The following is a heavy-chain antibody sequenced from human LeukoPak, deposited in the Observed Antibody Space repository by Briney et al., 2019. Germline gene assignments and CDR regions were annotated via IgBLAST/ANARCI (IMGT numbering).Heavy chain of an antibody. J-gene: IGHJ3*02. CDR1: GFTFTSSA. Sequence: SVKVSCKASGFTFTSSAVQWVRQARGQRLEWIGWIVVGSGNTNYAQKFQERVTMTRDTSISTGYMELSRLRSDDTALYYCARTVMAAAGQGAYDTWGQGTMVIVSS. CDR3: ARTVMAAAGQGAYDT. D-gene: IGHD6-13*01. CDR2: IVVGSGNT. V-gene: IGHV1-58*01.